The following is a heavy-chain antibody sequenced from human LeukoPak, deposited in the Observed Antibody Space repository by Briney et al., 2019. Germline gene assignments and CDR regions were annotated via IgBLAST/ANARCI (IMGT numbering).Heavy chain of an antibody. V-gene: IGHV4-38-2*01. CDR1: GYSISSGYY. CDR2: LYHSDSI. Sequence: SETLSLTCAVSGYSISSGYYWIWIRHPPRKGLEWIVRLYHSDSIYYNPSLESRVTMSVDTSKNKFSLKLSFVTAADTAVYYCARQHDSYHYYYVDVWGTGTTVTVSS. CDR3: ARQHDSYHYYYVDV. J-gene: IGHJ6*03. D-gene: IGHD6-13*01.